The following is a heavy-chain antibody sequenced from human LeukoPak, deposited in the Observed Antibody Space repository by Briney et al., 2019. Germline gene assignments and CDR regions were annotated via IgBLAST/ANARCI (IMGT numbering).Heavy chain of an antibody. CDR2: INWNGGST. V-gene: IGHV3-20*04. J-gene: IGHJ4*02. CDR3: ARDCEKGGDCPYYFDY. Sequence: GGSLRLSCAASGFTFDDYGMSWVRQAPGKGLEWVSGINWNGGSTGYADPVKGRFTISRDNAKNSLYLQMNSLRAEDTALYYCARDCEKGGDCPYYFDYWGQGTLVTVSS. D-gene: IGHD2-21*02. CDR1: GFTFDDYG.